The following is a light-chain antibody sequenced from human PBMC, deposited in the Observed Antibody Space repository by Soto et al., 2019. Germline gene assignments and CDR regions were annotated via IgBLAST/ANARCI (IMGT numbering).Light chain of an antibody. CDR1: QSVRND. Sequence: EMVMTQSPATLSVSPGERANLSCRASQSVRNDLAWYQQKPGQAPSLLIYDASTRATGIPARFSGSGSGTEFTLSISSLQSEDFAVYYCQQYNNWPITFGQGTRLEIK. J-gene: IGKJ5*01. CDR3: QQYNNWPIT. CDR2: DAS. V-gene: IGKV3-15*01.